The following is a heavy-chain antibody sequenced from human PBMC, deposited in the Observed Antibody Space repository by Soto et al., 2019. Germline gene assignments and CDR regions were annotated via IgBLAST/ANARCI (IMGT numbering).Heavy chain of an antibody. J-gene: IGHJ6*03. Sequence: EVQLVESGGGLVQPGGSLRLSCAASGFTVSSNYMSWVRQAPGKGLEWVSVIYSGGSTYYADSVKGRFTISRHNSKNTLYLPMHSLTAEDTAVYYCARTPISQLRPYDYSTDVSGKGTTVTVSS. CDR1: GFTVSSNY. D-gene: IGHD2-2*01. CDR3: ARTPISQLRPYDYSTDV. CDR2: IYSGGST. V-gene: IGHV3-53*04.